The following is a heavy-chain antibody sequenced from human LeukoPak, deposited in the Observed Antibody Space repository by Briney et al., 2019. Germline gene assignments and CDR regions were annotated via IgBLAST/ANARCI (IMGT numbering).Heavy chain of an antibody. CDR2: IYYSGST. CDR3: ARGSSFGVVIAY. J-gene: IGHJ4*02. V-gene: IGHV4-31*03. CDR1: GGSISSGGYY. Sequence: MSSQTLSLTCTVSGGSISSGGYYWSWIRQHPGKGLEWIGYIYYSGSTYYNPSLKNRVTISVDTSKNQFSLKLSSVTAADTAVYYCARGSSFGVVIAYWGQGTLVTVSS. D-gene: IGHD3-3*01.